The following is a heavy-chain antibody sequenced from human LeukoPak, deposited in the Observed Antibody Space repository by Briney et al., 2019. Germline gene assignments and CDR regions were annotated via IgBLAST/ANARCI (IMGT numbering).Heavy chain of an antibody. D-gene: IGHD3-22*01. CDR2: IYYCGST. J-gene: IGHJ2*01. CDR1: GGSISSYY. V-gene: IGHV4-59*01. CDR3: ARDPYYYDSSGYYHWYFDL. Sequence: SETLSLTCTVSGGSISSYYWSWIRQPPGKGREWIGYIYYCGSTNYNPPLKSRVTISVDTSKNQFSLKLSSVAAADTAVYYCARDPYYYDSSGYYHWYFDLWGRGTLVTVSS.